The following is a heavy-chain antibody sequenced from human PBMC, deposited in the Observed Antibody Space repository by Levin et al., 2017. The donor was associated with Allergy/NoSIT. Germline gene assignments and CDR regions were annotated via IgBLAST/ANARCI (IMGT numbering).Heavy chain of an antibody. Sequence: ASVKVSCKASGYTFTSYDINWVRQATGQGLEWMGWMNPNSGNTGYAQKFQGRVTMTRNTSISTAYMELSSLRSEDTAVYYCARGRRGFERYFDWSPSLFDPWGQGTLVTVSS. J-gene: IGHJ5*02. V-gene: IGHV1-8*01. CDR1: GYTFTSYD. CDR2: MNPNSGNT. D-gene: IGHD3-9*01. CDR3: ARGRRGFERYFDWSPSLFDP.